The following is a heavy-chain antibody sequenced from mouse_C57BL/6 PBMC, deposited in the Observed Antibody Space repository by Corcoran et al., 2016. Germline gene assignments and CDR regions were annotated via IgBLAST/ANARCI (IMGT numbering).Heavy chain of an antibody. J-gene: IGHJ1*03. CDR1: GYTFTTYG. CDR3: ARWGRSPNWYFDV. V-gene: IGHV9-3*01. Sequence: QIQLVQSGPELKKPGETVKISCKASGYTFTTYGMSWVKQAPGKGLKWMGWINTYSGVPTYADDFKGRFAFSLETSASTAYLQINNLKNGDTATYFWARWGRSPNWYFDVWGTGTTVTVSS. CDR2: INTYSGVP.